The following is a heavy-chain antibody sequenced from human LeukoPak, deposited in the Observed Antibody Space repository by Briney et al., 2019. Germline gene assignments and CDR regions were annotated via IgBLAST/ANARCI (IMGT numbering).Heavy chain of an antibody. CDR3: AIHPRGADLDY. CDR1: GFTFSRYW. V-gene: IGHV3-7*01. Sequence: GGSLRLSCAASGFTFSRYWMGWVRQAPERGLEWVANIKSDGSETYYVDSVKGRFTISRDNAKNSLYLQMNSLRAEDTAVYYCAIHPRGADLDYWVQGTLVTVSS. CDR2: IKSDGSET. J-gene: IGHJ4*02.